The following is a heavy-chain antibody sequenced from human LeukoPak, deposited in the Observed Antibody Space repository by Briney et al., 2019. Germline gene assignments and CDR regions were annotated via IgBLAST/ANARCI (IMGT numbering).Heavy chain of an antibody. CDR2: ISSSSSYI. CDR3: ARISGSGIIYPSPFDY. J-gene: IGHJ4*02. V-gene: IGHV3-21*04. D-gene: IGHD3-10*01. CDR1: GFTFSSYS. Sequence: KTGGSLRLSCAASGFTFSSYSMNWVRQAPGKGLECVSSISSSSSYIYYADSVKGRFTISRDNAKNSLYLQMNSLRAEDTALYYCARISGSGIIYPSPFDYWGQGTLVTVSS.